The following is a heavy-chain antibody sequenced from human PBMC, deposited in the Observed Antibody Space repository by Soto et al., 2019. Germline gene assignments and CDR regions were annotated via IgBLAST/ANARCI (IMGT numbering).Heavy chain of an antibody. CDR3: ARDPDGMDV. CDR2: ISSGSETI. CDR1: GFAFSGYS. Sequence: EVQLVESGGDLVQPGGSLTLSCAASGFAFSGYSMHWVRQAPGKGLEWISYISSGSETIYYADSEEGRFTISRDNAKTSLYLHMNSLRDEDTAVYHCARDPDGMDVWGQGTTVTVSS. V-gene: IGHV3-48*02. J-gene: IGHJ6*02.